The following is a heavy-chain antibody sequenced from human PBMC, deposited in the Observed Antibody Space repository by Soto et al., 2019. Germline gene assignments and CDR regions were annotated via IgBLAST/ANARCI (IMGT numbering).Heavy chain of an antibody. V-gene: IGHV1-24*01. CDR2: FDPEDGET. CDR1: GYTLTELS. CDR3: ATAGRELAYYYYGMDV. D-gene: IGHD1-26*01. Sequence: ASVKVSCKVSGYTLTELSMHWVRQAPGKGLEWMGGFDPEDGETIYAQKFQGRVTMTEDTSTDTAYMELSSLRSEDTAVYYCATAGRELAYYYYGMDVWGQGTTVTVSS. J-gene: IGHJ6*02.